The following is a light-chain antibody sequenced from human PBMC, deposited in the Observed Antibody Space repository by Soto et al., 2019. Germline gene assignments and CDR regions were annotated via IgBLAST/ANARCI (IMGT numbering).Light chain of an antibody. CDR3: QQYSTLPHT. CDR2: GIS. V-gene: IGKV3-20*01. CDR1: QTVTNSF. Sequence: ENVLTQSPGTLSLSPGERATLSCRASQTVTNSFFAWYQQKPGQPPRLLIHGISSRATGITDRFSGSGAGTDFTLTISRLEPEDFVVYYCQQYSTLPHTFGRGTKLEV. J-gene: IGKJ2*01.